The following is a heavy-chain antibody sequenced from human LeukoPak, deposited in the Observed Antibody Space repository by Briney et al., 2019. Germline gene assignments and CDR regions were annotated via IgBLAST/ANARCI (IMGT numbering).Heavy chain of an antibody. CDR1: GFPFSDYY. V-gene: IGHV3-11*01. D-gene: IGHD3-10*01. CDR2: ISSSGDTI. J-gene: IGHJ4*02. Sequence: RGSLRLSCVASGFPFSDYYMSWIRQAPGKGLEWVSNISSSGDTIYYADSVKGRFTISRDNAKNSVHLQMNSLRAEDTAVYYCARVVHYGSGPAVGWGQGTLVTVSS. CDR3: ARVVHYGSGPAVG.